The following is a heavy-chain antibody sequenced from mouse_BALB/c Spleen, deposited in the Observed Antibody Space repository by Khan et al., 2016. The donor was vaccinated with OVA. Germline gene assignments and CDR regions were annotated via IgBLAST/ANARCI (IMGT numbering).Heavy chain of an antibody. CDR2: INPYNDGT. Sequence: VQLQQSGPELVKPGASVKMSCKASGYTFTSYVMHWVKQKPGQGLEWIGYINPYNDGTKYNEKFKGKATLTSDKSSSKAYMDLSLLTSEDSAVDYCARGRYYRYDGDYAMDYWGQGTSVTVSS. CDR1: GYTFTSYV. CDR3: ARGRYYRYDGDYAMDY. D-gene: IGHD2-14*01. V-gene: IGHV1S136*01. J-gene: IGHJ4*01.